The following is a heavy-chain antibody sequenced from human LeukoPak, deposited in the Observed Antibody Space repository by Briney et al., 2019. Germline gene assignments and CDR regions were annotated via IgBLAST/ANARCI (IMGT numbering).Heavy chain of an antibody. CDR1: GFTFRTFA. V-gene: IGHV3-30*04. CDR3: ARGSFQDSGWYGNFDY. D-gene: IGHD6-19*01. Sequence: GRSLRLSCADSGFTFRTFAMHWVRQAPGKGLEWVAVISSDGSNKYYADSVKGRFTISRDNSKSTLYLQMNSLRADDTAVYYCARGSFQDSGWYGNFDYWGQGTLVTVSS. J-gene: IGHJ4*02. CDR2: ISSDGSNK.